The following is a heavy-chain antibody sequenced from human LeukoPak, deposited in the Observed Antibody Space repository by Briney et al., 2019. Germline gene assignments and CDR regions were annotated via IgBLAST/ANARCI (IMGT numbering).Heavy chain of an antibody. CDR1: GGSFSGYY. Sequence: SETLSLTCAVYGGSFSGYYWSWIRQPPGKGLEWIGEINHSGSTNYNPSLKSRVTISVDTSKNQFSLKLSSVTAADTAVYYCASAFYDYIWGSYRFAPITYFDYWGQGTLVTVSS. CDR3: ASAFYDYIWGSYRFAPITYFDY. J-gene: IGHJ4*02. D-gene: IGHD3-16*02. V-gene: IGHV4-34*01. CDR2: INHSGST.